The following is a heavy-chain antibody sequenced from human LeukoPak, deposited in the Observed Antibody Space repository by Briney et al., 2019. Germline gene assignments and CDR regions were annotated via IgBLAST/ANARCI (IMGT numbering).Heavy chain of an antibody. V-gene: IGHV1-2*02. D-gene: IGHD4-17*01. Sequence: GASVKVSCKASGYTFTGYYMHWVRQAPGQGLEWMGWINPNSGGTNYAQKFQGRVTMTRDTSISTAYMELSRLRSDDTAVYYCARGGPLLYGDYVSGVDYWGQGTLVTASS. CDR3: ARGGPLLYGDYVSGVDY. CDR1: GYTFTGYY. CDR2: INPNSGGT. J-gene: IGHJ4*02.